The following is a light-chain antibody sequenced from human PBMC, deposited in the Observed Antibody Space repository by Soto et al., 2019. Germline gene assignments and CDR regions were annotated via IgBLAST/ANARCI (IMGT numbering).Light chain of an antibody. J-gene: IGLJ1*01. CDR1: SSDVGGYNY. V-gene: IGLV2-8*01. CDR3: AAWDDSLNGYV. CDR2: KVN. Sequence: QSALTQPPSASGSPGQSVTISCTGTSSDVGGYNYVSWYQQHPGKAPKLMIYKVNKRPSGVPDRFSGSKSGTTASLAISGLQSEDEADYYCAAWDDSLNGYVFGTGTQLTVL.